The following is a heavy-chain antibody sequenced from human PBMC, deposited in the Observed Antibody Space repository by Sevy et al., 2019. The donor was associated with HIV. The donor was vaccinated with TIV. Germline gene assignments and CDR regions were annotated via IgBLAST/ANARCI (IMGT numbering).Heavy chain of an antibody. J-gene: IGHJ4*02. CDR2: INPNSGGT. V-gene: IGHV1-2*02. CDR1: GYTFTGYY. CDR3: ARVAAAIVGNFDY. Sequence: GESLKISCKASGYTFTGYYMHWVRQAPGQGLEWMGWINPNSGGTNYAQKFQGRVTMTRDTSISTAYMELSRLRSDDTAVYYCARVAAAIVGNFDYWGQGTLVTVSS. D-gene: IGHD2-2*01.